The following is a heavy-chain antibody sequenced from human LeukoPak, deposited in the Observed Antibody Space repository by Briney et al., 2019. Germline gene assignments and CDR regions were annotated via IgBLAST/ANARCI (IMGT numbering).Heavy chain of an antibody. CDR1: GGTFSSYA. CDR2: IIPILGVA. D-gene: IGHD3-3*01. V-gene: IGHV1-69*04. CDR3: ARVEAGLYYFDY. J-gene: IGHJ4*02. Sequence: SVKVSCKASGGTFSSYAISWVRQAPGQGLEWMGRIIPILGVANYAQKFQGRVTITADKSTSTAYMELSSLRSEDTAVYYCARVEAGLYYFDYWGQGTLVTVSS.